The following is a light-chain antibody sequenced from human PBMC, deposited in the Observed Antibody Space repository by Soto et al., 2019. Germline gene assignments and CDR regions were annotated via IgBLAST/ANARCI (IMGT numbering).Light chain of an antibody. Sequence: DIQMTQSPSSLSASVGDRVTITCRASQGVSNYLAWYQQQPGKVPKLLIYAASTWQSGVPSRFSGSGSGTDFTLTISSLQPEDVATYYCQKYNGVPRAFGQGTKVEIK. V-gene: IGKV1-27*01. CDR1: QGVSNY. J-gene: IGKJ1*01. CDR3: QKYNGVPRA. CDR2: AAS.